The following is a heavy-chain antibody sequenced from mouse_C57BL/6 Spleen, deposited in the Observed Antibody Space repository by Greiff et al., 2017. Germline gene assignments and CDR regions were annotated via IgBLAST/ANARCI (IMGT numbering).Heavy chain of an antibody. CDR1: GYTFTEYT. V-gene: IGHV1-62-2*01. D-gene: IGHD2-4*01. Sequence: VKLMESGAELVKPGASVKLSCKASGYTFTEYTIHWVKQRSGQGLEWIGWFYPGSGSIKYNEKFKDKATLTADKSSSTVYMELSRLTSEDSAVYFCARHEGYYDYDYAMDYWGQGTSVTVSS. CDR3: ARHEGYYDYDYAMDY. J-gene: IGHJ4*01. CDR2: FYPGSGSI.